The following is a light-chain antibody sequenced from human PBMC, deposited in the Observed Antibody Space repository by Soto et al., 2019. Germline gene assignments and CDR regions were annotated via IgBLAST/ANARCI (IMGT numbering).Light chain of an antibody. CDR3: APWDDSLDGGV. CDR1: SSNIGSNT. Sequence: QSVLTQPPSASGTPEQRVTISCSGSSSNIGSNTVNWYQQLPGTAPKLLIYSDNQRPSGVPDRFSGSKSGTSASLAISGLPSDDEADYYCAPWDDSLDGGVFGGGTKLTVL. CDR2: SDN. J-gene: IGLJ3*02. V-gene: IGLV1-44*01.